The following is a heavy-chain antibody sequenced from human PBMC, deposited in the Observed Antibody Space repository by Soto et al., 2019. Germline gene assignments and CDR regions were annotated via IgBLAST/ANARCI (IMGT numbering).Heavy chain of an antibody. Sequence: QVQLQQWGAGLLKPSETLSLTCAVYGGSFSGYYWSWIRQPPGKGLEWIGEINHSGSTNYNPSLKSRFTLSVDTSKYQFSLKLGSVTAADTAVYYCARDRYYYGSGRPSDAFAIWGQGTMVTGSS. D-gene: IGHD3-10*01. J-gene: IGHJ3*02. CDR1: GGSFSGYY. V-gene: IGHV4-34*01. CDR3: ARDRYYYGSGRPSDAFAI. CDR2: INHSGST.